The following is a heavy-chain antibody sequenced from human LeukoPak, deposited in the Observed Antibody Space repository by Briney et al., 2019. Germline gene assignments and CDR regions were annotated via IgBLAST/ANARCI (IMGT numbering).Heavy chain of an antibody. Sequence: PGGSLRLSCAASGFTFSSYAMSWVRQAPGKGLEWVSAISGSGGSTYYADSVKGRFTISRDNSKNTLYLQMNSLRAEDTAVYYCAKALLWFGESEYYYYMDVWGKGTTVTISS. V-gene: IGHV3-23*01. D-gene: IGHD3-10*01. CDR2: ISGSGGST. CDR3: AKALLWFGESEYYYYMDV. J-gene: IGHJ6*03. CDR1: GFTFSSYA.